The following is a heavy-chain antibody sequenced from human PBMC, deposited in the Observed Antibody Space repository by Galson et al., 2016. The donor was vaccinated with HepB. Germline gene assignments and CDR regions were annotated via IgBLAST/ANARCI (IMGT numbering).Heavy chain of an antibody. J-gene: IGHJ3*02. D-gene: IGHD4-11*01. V-gene: IGHV1-69*13. CDR3: ARQKLRGDSFDI. Sequence: SVKVSCKAFGGTFRTYAISWVRQAPGQGLEWMGVIIPLYGTTDFAQNFQGRVTITADESTRTAYMELSSLRSEDTAIYYCARQKLRGDSFDIWGQGTLVTVSS. CDR1: GGTFRTYA. CDR2: IIPLYGTT.